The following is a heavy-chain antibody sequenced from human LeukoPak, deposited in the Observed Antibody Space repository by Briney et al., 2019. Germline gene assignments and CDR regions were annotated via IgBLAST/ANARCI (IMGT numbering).Heavy chain of an antibody. CDR2: IYTRGST. CDR1: GGSISSYY. CDR3: AREGYDYGDYGRPNYYYYYMDV. Sequence: SETLSLTCTVSGGSISSYYWSWIRQPAGKGLEWIGRIYTRGSTNYNPSLKSRVTMSVDTSKNQFSLKLSSVTAADTAVYYCAREGYDYGDYGRPNYYYYYMDVWGKGTTVTVSS. J-gene: IGHJ6*03. D-gene: IGHD4-17*01. V-gene: IGHV4-4*07.